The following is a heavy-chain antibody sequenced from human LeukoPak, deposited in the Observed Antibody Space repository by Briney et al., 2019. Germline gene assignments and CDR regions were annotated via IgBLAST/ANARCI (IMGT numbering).Heavy chain of an antibody. D-gene: IGHD3-3*01. CDR3: ARVSPSHYDFWSGYSHMDV. CDR2: ISYDGSNE. J-gene: IGHJ6*02. CDR1: GFTFSSYG. V-gene: IGHV3-30*03. Sequence: SGGSLRLSCAASGFTFSSYGMHWVRQAPGKGLEWVAVISYDGSNEYYADSVKGRFTISRDNSKNTLYLQMSSLRAEDTAVYYCARVSPSHYDFWSGYSHMDVWGQGTTVTVSS.